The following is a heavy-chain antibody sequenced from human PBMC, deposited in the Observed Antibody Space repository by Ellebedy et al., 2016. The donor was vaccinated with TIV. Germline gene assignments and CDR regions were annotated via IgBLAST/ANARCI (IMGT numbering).Heavy chain of an antibody. D-gene: IGHD2-15*01. J-gene: IGHJ4*02. V-gene: IGHV1-69*13. CDR3: ARDRTTGSGGSCSDY. Sequence: AASVKVSCKASGGTFSSYAISWVRQAPGQGLEWMGGIIPIFGTANYAQKFQGRVTITADESTSTAYMELSSLRSEDTAVYYCARDRTTGSGGSCSDYWGQGTLVTVSS. CDR2: IIPIFGTA. CDR1: GGTFSSYA.